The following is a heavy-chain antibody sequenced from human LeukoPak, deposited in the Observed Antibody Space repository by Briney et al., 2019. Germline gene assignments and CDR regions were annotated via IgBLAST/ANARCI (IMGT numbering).Heavy chain of an antibody. CDR1: GFTFSSYS. CDR2: ISSSSSYI. V-gene: IGHV3-21*01. J-gene: IGHJ4*02. CDR3: ARDDDILTGYYFDY. Sequence: GGSLRLSCAASGFTFSSYSMNWVRQAPGKGLEWVSSISSSSSYIYYADSVKGRFPISRDNAKNSLYLQMNSLRAEDTAVYYCARDDDILTGYYFDYWGQGTLVTVSS. D-gene: IGHD3-9*01.